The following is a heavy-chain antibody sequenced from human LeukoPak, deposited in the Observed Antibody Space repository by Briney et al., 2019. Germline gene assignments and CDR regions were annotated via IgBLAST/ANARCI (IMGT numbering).Heavy chain of an antibody. CDR1: GFTFTSYG. CDR2: ISVDGNNK. V-gene: IGHV3-30*18. Sequence: PGRSLRLSCEASGFTFTSYGLHWVRQTLGKGLEWVAVISVDGNNKLYADSVKGRFTISRDNSKNTLYLQLNSLTAEDTALYSCAKDLGFGGDYYGMDVWGKGTTVTVSS. J-gene: IGHJ6*04. CDR3: AKDLGFGGDYYGMDV. D-gene: IGHD3-10*01.